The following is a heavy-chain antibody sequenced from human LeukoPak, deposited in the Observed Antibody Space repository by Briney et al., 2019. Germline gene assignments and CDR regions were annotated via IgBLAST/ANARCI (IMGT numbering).Heavy chain of an antibody. CDR3: ARAIFVVVPAANY. CDR2: INPNSGGT. Sequence: ASVKVSCKASGYTFVSYGITWVRQAPGQGLEWMGWINPNSGGTNYAQKFQGRVTMTRDTSISTAYMELSRLRSDDTAVYYCARAIFVVVPAANYWGQGTLVTVSS. D-gene: IGHD2-2*01. CDR1: GYTFVSYG. V-gene: IGHV1-2*02. J-gene: IGHJ4*02.